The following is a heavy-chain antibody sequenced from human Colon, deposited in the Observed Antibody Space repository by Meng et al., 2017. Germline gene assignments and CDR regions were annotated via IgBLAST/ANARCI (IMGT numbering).Heavy chain of an antibody. CDR3: ARGTPGRSYSDY. Sequence: QVSLLKSGAEVKKPGASVGVSLEASGYTFASYGISWLRQAPGQGLEWMGWFVNNVDTYSAQKFQGRVIMTTDTHTSTAFMELRSLRSDDTAVYYCARGTPGRSYSDYWGQGTLVTVSS. J-gene: IGHJ4*02. V-gene: IGHV1-18*01. D-gene: IGHD3-10*01. CDR2: FVNNVDT. CDR1: GYTFASYG.